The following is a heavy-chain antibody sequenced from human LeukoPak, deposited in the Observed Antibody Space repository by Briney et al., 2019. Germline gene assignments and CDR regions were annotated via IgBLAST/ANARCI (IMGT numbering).Heavy chain of an antibody. D-gene: IGHD3-3*02. CDR2: TYYSGST. CDR3: ARHVSIFGVVTSYFDY. Sequence: SETLSLTCTVSGGSISSSSYYWGWIRQPPGKGLEWIGSTYYSGSTYYNPSLKSRVTISVDTSKNQFSLKLSSVTAADTAVYYCARHVSIFGVVTSYFDYWGQGTLVTVSS. J-gene: IGHJ4*02. CDR1: GGSISSSSYY. V-gene: IGHV4-39*01.